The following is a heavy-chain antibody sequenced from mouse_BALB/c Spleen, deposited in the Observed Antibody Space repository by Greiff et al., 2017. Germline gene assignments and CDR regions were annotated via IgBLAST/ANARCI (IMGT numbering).Heavy chain of an antibody. CDR1: GYTFTSYW. Sequence: QVQLQQPGAELVKPGASVKLSCKASGYTFTSYWMHWVKQRPGQGLEWIGEINPSNGRTNYNEKFKSKATLTVDKSSSTAYMQLSSLTSEDSAVYYCARNWDGERNYWGQGTTLTVSS. J-gene: IGHJ2*01. CDR2: INPSNGRT. D-gene: IGHD4-1*01. V-gene: IGHV1S81*02. CDR3: ARNWDGERNY.